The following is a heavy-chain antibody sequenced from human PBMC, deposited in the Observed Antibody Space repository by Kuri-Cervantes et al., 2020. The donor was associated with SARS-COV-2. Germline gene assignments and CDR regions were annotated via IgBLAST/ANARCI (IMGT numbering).Heavy chain of an antibody. J-gene: IGHJ3*02. Sequence: GGSLRLSCAASGFTFSDYYMSWIRQAPGKGLEWVSVIYSGGSTYYADSVKGRFTISRDNSKNTLYLQMNSLRAEDTAVYYCARARGPDAFDIWGQGTMVTVSS. CDR2: IYSGGST. V-gene: IGHV3-53*01. CDR1: GFTFSDYY. CDR3: ARARGPDAFDI.